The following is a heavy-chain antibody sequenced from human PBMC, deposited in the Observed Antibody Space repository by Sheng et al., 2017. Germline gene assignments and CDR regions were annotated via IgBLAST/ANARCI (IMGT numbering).Heavy chain of an antibody. V-gene: IGHV3-11*04. CDR1: GFTFSDYH. CDR2: ISSGTTIR. D-gene: IGHD2-21*01. CDR3: ARDIKGYSYHFSMDL. J-gene: IGHJ6*02. Sequence: VQLVESGGGLVQPGGSLRLSCAASGFTFSDYHMTWIRQAPGKGLEWVSSISSGTTIRDYADSVQGRFTVSRDNADNSLYLHMNSLRAEDTAIYYCARDIKGYSYHFSMDLWGQGTTVTV.